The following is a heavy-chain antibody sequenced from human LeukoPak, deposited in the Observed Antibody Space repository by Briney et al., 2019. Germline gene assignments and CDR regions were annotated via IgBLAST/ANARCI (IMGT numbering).Heavy chain of an antibody. J-gene: IGHJ4*02. Sequence: GGSLRLSCAASGFTFSSYAMHWVRQAPGKGLEWVAVISYDGSNKYYADSVKGRFTISRDNAKNSLYLQMNSLRAEDTAVYYCATLVGSYGPEGFDYWGQGTLVTVSS. CDR2: ISYDGSNK. CDR3: ATLVGSYGPEGFDY. V-gene: IGHV3-30-3*01. CDR1: GFTFSSYA. D-gene: IGHD3-16*01.